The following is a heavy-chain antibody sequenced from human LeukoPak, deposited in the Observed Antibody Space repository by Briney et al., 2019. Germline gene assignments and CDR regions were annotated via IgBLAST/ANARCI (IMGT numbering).Heavy chain of an antibody. CDR1: GLTFSSYW. J-gene: IGHJ4*02. D-gene: IGHD6-13*01. CDR2: IKQDGSEK. Sequence: PGGSLRLSCAASGLTFSSYWMSWVRQAPGKGLEWVANIKQDGSEKYYVDSVKGRFTISRDNAKNSLYLQMNSLRAEDTAVYYCARKQQLADYWGQGTLVTVSS. V-gene: IGHV3-7*03. CDR3: ARKQQLADY.